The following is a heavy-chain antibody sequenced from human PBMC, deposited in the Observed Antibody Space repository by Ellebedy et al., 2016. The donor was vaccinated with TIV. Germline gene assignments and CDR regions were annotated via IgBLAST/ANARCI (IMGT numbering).Heavy chain of an antibody. D-gene: IGHD7-27*01. CDR2: IKSKSDGGAT. J-gene: IGHJ4*02. CDR3: ATTGDLRYPYYFDY. CDR1: GFTFSTYS. V-gene: IGHV3-15*07. Sequence: GESLKISCAASGFTFSTYSMNWVRQAPGKGLEWVGRIKSKSDGGATDYAAPVKGRCTISRDDSKNTLFLQMNSLQTEDTAVYFCATTGDLRYPYYFDYWGQGALVTVSS.